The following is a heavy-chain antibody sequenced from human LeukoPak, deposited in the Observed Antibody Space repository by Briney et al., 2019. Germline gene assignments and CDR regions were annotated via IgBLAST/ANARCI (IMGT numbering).Heavy chain of an antibody. Sequence: GGSLRLSCAASGFTFSSYAMHWVRQAPGKGLEWVAVISYDGSNKYYADSVKGRFTISRDNSKNTLYLQMNSLRAEDTAVYYCARDPSHYGWGSYRYTGMDYWGQGTLVTVSS. V-gene: IGHV3-30*04. D-gene: IGHD3-16*02. CDR3: ARDPSHYGWGSYRYTGMDY. CDR1: GFTFSSYA. CDR2: ISYDGSNK. J-gene: IGHJ4*02.